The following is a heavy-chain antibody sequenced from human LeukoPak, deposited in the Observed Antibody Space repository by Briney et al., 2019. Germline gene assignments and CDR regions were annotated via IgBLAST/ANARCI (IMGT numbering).Heavy chain of an antibody. V-gene: IGHV4-61*02. CDR2: IYTSGST. D-gene: IGHD6-19*01. J-gene: IGHJ2*01. Sequence: SQTLSLTCTVSGGSISSGDYYWSWIRQPAGKGLEWIGRIYTSGSTNYNPSLKSRVTMSVDTSKNQFSLKLSSVTAADTAVYYCARGVAGTRSWYFDLWGRGTLVTVSS. CDR1: GGSISSGDYY. CDR3: ARGVAGTRSWYFDL.